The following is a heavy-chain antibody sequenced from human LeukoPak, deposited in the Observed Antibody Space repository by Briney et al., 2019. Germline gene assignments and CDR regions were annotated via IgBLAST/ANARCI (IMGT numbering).Heavy chain of an antibody. J-gene: IGHJ4*02. V-gene: IGHV3-30*04. CDR2: ISFDERNR. CDR1: GFTFTSYA. D-gene: IGHD3-3*01. Sequence: GRSLRLSCAASGFTFTSYAMHWVRQAPGKGLEWVAVISFDERNRYYTDSVKGRFTISRDNSKNTLYLQMNSLRAEDTAVYYCAKEGVVSGVFGYWGQGTLVTVSS. CDR3: AKEGVVSGVFGY.